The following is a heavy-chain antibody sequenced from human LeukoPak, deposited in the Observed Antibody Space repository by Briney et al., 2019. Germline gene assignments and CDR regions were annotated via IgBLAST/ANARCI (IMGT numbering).Heavy chain of an antibody. Sequence: SETLSPTCAVYGGSFSGYYWSWIRQPPGKGLEWIGEINHSGSTNYNPSLKSRVTISVDTSKNQFSLKLSSVTAADTAVYYCARGVGGITIFGVVIIQPFYFDYWGQGTLVTVSS. CDR1: GGSFSGYY. J-gene: IGHJ4*02. D-gene: IGHD3-3*01. CDR3: ARGVGGITIFGVVIIQPFYFDY. CDR2: INHSGST. V-gene: IGHV4-34*01.